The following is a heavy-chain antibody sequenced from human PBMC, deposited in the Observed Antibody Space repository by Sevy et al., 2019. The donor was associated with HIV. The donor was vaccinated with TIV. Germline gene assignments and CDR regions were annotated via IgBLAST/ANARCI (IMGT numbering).Heavy chain of an antibody. D-gene: IGHD3-10*01. CDR2: IRSKANSYAT. J-gene: IGHJ6*02. CDR3: TRHEEWFGELAYYYYGMDV. Sequence: GGSLRLSCAASGFTFSGSAMHWVRQASGKGLEWVGRIRSKANSYATAYAASVKGRFTISRDDSENTAYLQMNSLKTEDTAVYYCTRHEEWFGELAYYYYGMDVWGQGTTVTVSS. V-gene: IGHV3-73*01. CDR1: GFTFSGSA.